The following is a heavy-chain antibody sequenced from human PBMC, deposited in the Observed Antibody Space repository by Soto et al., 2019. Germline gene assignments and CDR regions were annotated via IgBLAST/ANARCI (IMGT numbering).Heavy chain of an antibody. J-gene: IGHJ6*02. D-gene: IGHD3-10*01. CDR3: ARGPRGYDGQDV. V-gene: IGHV3-74*01. Sequence: DVQLEESGGGLVQPGGSLRLSCAASGFTFNDYWMHWVRQGPGKGLVWVSRINGDGSRTNYAEYVKGRFTISRDSARNTVYLQMPGLRAEDTAVYYCARGPRGYDGQDVWGQGTTVTVSS. CDR1: GFTFNDYW. CDR2: INGDGSRT.